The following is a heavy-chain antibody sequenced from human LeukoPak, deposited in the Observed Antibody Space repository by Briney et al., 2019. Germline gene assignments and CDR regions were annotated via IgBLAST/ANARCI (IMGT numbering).Heavy chain of an antibody. V-gene: IGHV3-33*01. CDR3: VIDPPDSGWAFWS. Sequence: GSLRLSCSASGFNFGTHAMHWVRQAPGKGLEWVAMIWRGGNYKFYAESVKGRFTISRDDFRSDLSLQMDSLRVEDTALYHCVIDPPDSGWAFWSWGQGALVTVSS. D-gene: IGHD6-19*01. J-gene: IGHJ5*02. CDR1: GFNFGTHA. CDR2: IWRGGNYK.